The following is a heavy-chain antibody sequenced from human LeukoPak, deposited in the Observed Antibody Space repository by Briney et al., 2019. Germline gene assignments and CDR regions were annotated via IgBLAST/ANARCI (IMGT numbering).Heavy chain of an antibody. V-gene: IGHV3-53*05. CDR2: IYSGGST. CDR3: ARNWFDP. J-gene: IGHJ5*02. Sequence: GGSLRLSCAVSGFTVSSDYMSWVRQAPGKGLEWVSVIYSGGSTYYADSVKGRFTISRDKSKNTVYLQMNSLRFEDTAMYYCARNWFDPWGQGNLVTVSS. CDR1: GFTVSSDY.